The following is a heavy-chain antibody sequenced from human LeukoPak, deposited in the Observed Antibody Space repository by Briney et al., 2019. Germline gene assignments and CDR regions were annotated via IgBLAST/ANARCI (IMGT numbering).Heavy chain of an antibody. CDR3: AGYYGGKFDY. CDR2: IYISEIT. CDR1: GGSLSRGGYY. J-gene: IGHJ4*02. V-gene: IGHV3-66*02. D-gene: IGHD2-21*01. Sequence: ETLSLTCSVSGGSLSRGGYYWSWVRQRPGEGLEWVSLIYISEITKYTDSVKGRFTISRDNSKNTLYLQMNSLSAEDTAVYYCAGYYGGKFDYWGQGTLVTVSS.